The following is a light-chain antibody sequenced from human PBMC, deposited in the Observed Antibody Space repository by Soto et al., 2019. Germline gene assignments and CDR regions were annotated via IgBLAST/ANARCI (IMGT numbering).Light chain of an antibody. Sequence: DIVLTQSPGTLSLSPGERVTLSCRASQSVDSRYLAWYQQKPGQAPRLVIHAVSRRATGIPDRFSGSGSGTDFTLTISRLEPEDFAEYYCQQYGSSPRYSFGQGTKLEI. CDR2: AVS. CDR1: QSVDSRY. CDR3: QQYGSSPRYS. V-gene: IGKV3-20*01. J-gene: IGKJ2*03.